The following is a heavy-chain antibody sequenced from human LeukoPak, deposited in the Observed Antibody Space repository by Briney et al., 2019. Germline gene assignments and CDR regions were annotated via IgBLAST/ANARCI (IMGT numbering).Heavy chain of an antibody. CDR3: ARALFWGRIAAAGTRYFQH. D-gene: IGHD6-13*01. CDR1: GGSFSGYY. J-gene: IGHJ1*01. CDR2: INHSGST. V-gene: IGHV4-34*01. Sequence: SETLSLTCAVYGGSFSGYYWSWIRQPPGKGLEWIGEINHSGSTNYNPSLKSRVTISVDTSKNQFSLKLSSVTAADTAVYYCARALFWGRIAAAGTRYFQHRGQGTLVTVSS.